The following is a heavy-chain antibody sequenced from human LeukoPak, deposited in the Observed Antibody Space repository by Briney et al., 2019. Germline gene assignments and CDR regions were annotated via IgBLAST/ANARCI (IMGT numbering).Heavy chain of an antibody. CDR2: LYSGGTT. J-gene: IGHJ4*02. V-gene: IGHV3-53*01. CDR1: GFIVSSGY. D-gene: IGHD5-24*01. Sequence: GGSLRLSCAASGFIVSSGYVSWVRQAPGKGLEWVSALYSGGTTYYADSVKGRFTISSDNSENTVFLQMNSLRVEDTAVYYCAKQVDTSTTFHYWGQGTLVAVSS. CDR3: AKQVDTSTTFHY.